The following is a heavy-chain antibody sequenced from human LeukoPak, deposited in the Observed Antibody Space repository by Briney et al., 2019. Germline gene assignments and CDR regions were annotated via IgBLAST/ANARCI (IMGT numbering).Heavy chain of an antibody. J-gene: IGHJ5*02. Sequence: GGSLRLSCAASGFTVSSNYMSWVRQAPGKGLEWVSVIYSGGSTNYADSVKGRFTISRDNSKNTLYLQMNSLRAEDTAVYYCARERGFLQGDHWFDPWGQGTLVTVSS. CDR3: ARERGFLQGDHWFDP. CDR1: GFTVSSNY. D-gene: IGHD2-21*01. V-gene: IGHV3-53*01. CDR2: IYSGGST.